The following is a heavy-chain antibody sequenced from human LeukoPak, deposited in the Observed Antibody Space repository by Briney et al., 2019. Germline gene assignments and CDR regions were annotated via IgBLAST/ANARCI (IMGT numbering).Heavy chain of an antibody. D-gene: IGHD3-3*01. CDR2: IKQDGSEK. Sequence: GGSLRLSCAASGFTFSSYWMSWVRQAPGKGLEWVANIKQDGSEKYYVDSVKGRFTISRDNAKNSLYLQMNSLRAEDTAVYYCARDTPPHYYDFWSCYYIPGPLNFDYWGQGTLVTVSS. CDR3: ARDTPPHYYDFWSCYYIPGPLNFDY. CDR1: GFTFSSYW. V-gene: IGHV3-7*01. J-gene: IGHJ4*02.